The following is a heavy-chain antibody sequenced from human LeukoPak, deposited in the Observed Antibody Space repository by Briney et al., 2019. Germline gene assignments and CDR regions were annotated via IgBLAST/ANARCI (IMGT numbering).Heavy chain of an antibody. CDR1: GFTFSTNA. V-gene: IGHV3-23*01. Sequence: GGSLRLSCAASGFTFSTNAMTWVRQAPGKGLEWVSAISGSGDRTYYADSVKGRFTISRDNSKNTLFLQVNSLRAEDTAVYYCAKEQNSKGYYDYWGLGTLVTVSS. J-gene: IGHJ4*02. D-gene: IGHD4-23*01. CDR2: ISGSGDRT. CDR3: AKEQNSKGYYDY.